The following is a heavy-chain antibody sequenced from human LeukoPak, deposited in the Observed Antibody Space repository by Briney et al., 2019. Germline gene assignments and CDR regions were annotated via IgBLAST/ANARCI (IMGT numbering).Heavy chain of an antibody. D-gene: IGHD3-10*01. CDR1: GYTFTGYY. Sequence: GASVKASCKASGYTFTGYYMYWVRQAPGQGLEWMGWINPNSGDTNYAQKFQGRVTMTRDTSLRTVYMELTRLRSDDTAVYYCAVGGVDYYFDYWGQGTRVTVSS. CDR3: AVGGVDYYFDY. V-gene: IGHV1-2*02. J-gene: IGHJ4*02. CDR2: INPNSGDT.